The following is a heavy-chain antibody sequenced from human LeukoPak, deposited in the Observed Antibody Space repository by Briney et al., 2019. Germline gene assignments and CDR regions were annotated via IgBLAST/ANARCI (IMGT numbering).Heavy chain of an antibody. J-gene: IGHJ4*02. CDR3: ARPAAAGPFDY. CDR2: IYYSGST. V-gene: IGHV4-39*01. CDR1: GGSISSSSYY. D-gene: IGHD6-13*01. Sequence: PSETLSLTCTVSGGSISSSSYYWGWIRQPPGKGLEWIGSIYYSGSTYYNPSLKSRVTISVDTSKNQFSLKLSSVTAADTAVYYCARPAAAGPFDYWGQGTLVTVSS.